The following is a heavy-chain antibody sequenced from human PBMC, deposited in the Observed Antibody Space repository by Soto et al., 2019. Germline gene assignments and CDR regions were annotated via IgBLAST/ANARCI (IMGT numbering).Heavy chain of an antibody. CDR2: ISAYNGNT. V-gene: IGHV1-18*04. J-gene: IGHJ4*02. CDR3: ARDRVVGATTSPFDY. D-gene: IGHD1-26*01. Sequence: GASVKVSCKASGYTFTSYGISWVRQAPGQGLEWMGWISAYNGNTNYAQKLQGRVTMTTDTSTSTVYMELRSLRSDDTAVYYCARDRVVGATTSPFDYWGQGTLVTVSS. CDR1: GYTFTSYG.